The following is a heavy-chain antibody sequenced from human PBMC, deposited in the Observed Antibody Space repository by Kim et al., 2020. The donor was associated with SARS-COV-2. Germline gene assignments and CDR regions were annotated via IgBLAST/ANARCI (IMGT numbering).Heavy chain of an antibody. J-gene: IGHJ4*02. V-gene: IGHV3-23*01. Sequence: YAASVKGRFTISRDNSKNTLYLQMNSLRAEDTAVYYCAKSPYSSSWYSDYWGQGTLVTVSS. CDR3: AKSPYSSSWYSDY. D-gene: IGHD6-13*01.